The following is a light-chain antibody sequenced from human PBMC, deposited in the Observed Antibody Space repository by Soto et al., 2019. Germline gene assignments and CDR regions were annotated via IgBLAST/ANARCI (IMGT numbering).Light chain of an antibody. CDR3: QQYNNWPGT. Sequence: EIVMTQSPATLSVSPGGRATLSCRASQSVSNNLAWYQQKPGQAPRLLIYGASTRATGIPARFSGSGSGTEFTLTISSLQSEDFAVYYCQQYNNWPGTFGGGTKVEIK. J-gene: IGKJ4*01. CDR1: QSVSNN. CDR2: GAS. V-gene: IGKV3-15*01.